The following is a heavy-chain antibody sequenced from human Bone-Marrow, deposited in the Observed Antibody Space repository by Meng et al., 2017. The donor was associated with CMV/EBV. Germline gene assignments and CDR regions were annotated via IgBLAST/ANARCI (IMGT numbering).Heavy chain of an antibody. Sequence: SETLSLTCTVSGGSISSDDYKWSWIRQPPGKGLEWIGYIYYSGSTNYNPSLKSRVTISVDTSKNQFSLKLSSVTAADTAVYYCARALEVDYFDYWGQGTLVTVSS. CDR1: GGSISSDDYK. CDR2: IYYSGST. D-gene: IGHD2-15*01. CDR3: ARALEVDYFDY. J-gene: IGHJ4*02. V-gene: IGHV4-61*08.